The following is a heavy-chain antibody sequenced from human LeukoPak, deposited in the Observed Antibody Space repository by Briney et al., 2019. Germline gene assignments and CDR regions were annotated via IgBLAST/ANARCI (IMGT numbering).Heavy chain of an antibody. V-gene: IGHV3-23*01. CDR3: AKSGIAYCGGDCYSDMYNWFDP. CDR1: GFTFSSYA. D-gene: IGHD2-21*02. J-gene: IGHJ5*02. Sequence: GGSLRLSCAASGFTFSSYAVSWVRQAPGKGLEWVSAISGSGGSTYYADSVKGRFTISRDNSKNTLYLQMNSLRAEDTAVYYCAKSGIAYCGGDCYSDMYNWFDPWGQGTLVTVSS. CDR2: ISGSGGST.